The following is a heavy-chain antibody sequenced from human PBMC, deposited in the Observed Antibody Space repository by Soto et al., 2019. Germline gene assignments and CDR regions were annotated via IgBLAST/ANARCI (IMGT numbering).Heavy chain of an antibody. Sequence: QVRLVEFGGGVVQPGNSLRLSCAVSGFTFSTYGMHWVRQAPGKGLEWVAHIWHDGSNTYYIDSVKGRFTISRDNSKNTLYLQMNSLRAEDTAVYYCATEIDWLHAFDFWGQGTMVTVSS. J-gene: IGHJ3*01. CDR2: IWHDGSNT. V-gene: IGHV3-33*01. CDR1: GFTFSTYG. D-gene: IGHD3-9*01. CDR3: ATEIDWLHAFDF.